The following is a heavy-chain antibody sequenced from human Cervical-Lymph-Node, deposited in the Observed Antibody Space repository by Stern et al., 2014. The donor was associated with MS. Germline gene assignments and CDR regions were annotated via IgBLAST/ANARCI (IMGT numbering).Heavy chain of an antibody. CDR1: GVSINNRY. CDR3: ARYNRDDTYFLHP. Sequence: QLQLQESGPGLVKPSGTLSLTCTVSGVSINNRYWSWIRQPPGKGLAWIGYVYYNGNTNYTPSLKTRVTMSADTSRNQFSLHLRSVTDADTAIYYCARYNRDDTYFLHPWGQGALVTVSS. V-gene: IGHV4-59*11. J-gene: IGHJ5*02. CDR2: VYYNGNT. D-gene: IGHD1-14*01.